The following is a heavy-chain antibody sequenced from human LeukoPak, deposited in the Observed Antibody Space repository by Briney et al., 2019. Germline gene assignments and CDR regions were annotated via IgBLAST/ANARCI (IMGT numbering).Heavy chain of an antibody. D-gene: IGHD3-22*01. CDR3: ARGEFYDISGYYWAI. J-gene: IGHJ4*02. V-gene: IGHV1-18*01. CDR1: GYTFTSFG. Sequence: GASVKVSCKASGYTFTSFGINWLRQAPGQGLEWMGWISAKDGHTDYAQKFQGGVTMTTDTSTATGYMELRSLRSDDTAVYYCARGEFYDISGYYWAIWGQGTLVTVSS. CDR2: ISAKDGHT.